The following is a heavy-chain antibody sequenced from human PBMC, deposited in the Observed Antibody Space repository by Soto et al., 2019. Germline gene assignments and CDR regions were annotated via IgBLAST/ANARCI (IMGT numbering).Heavy chain of an antibody. CDR2: ISGGGDAT. J-gene: IGHJ2*01. CDR1: GFTFINYA. Sequence: EVQLLESGGDSVQPGGSVRLSCAGSGFTFINYAMNWVRQAPGKGLEWVSTISGGGDATFFADSVRGRFTFSRDNSKNTVTLKMNSLGVDDTAVYYCARKVVGSTSRPDYWYFDLWGRCTLVTVSS. D-gene: IGHD2-21*01. V-gene: IGHV3-23*01. CDR3: ARKVVGSTSRPDYWYFDL.